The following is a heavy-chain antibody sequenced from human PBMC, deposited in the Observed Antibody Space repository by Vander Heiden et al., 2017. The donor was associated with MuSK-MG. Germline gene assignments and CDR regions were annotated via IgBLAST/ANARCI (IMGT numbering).Heavy chain of an antibody. CDR2: FGGSGAGT. CDR3: ARTGQIDY. V-gene: IGHV3-23*01. CDR1: GLTLSSYA. J-gene: IGHJ4*02. D-gene: IGHD1-1*01. Sequence: EVPLLESGGGLVQPGGSLRLPCGASGLTLSSYAMSWVRQAPGKGLEWVSSFGGSGAGTYYADSVKGRFTIARDNSKNTLYLQMNSLRAEDTAVYYCARTGQIDYWGQGTLVTVSS.